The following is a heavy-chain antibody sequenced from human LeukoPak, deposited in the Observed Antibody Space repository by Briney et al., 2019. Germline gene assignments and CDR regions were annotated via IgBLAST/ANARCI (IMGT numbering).Heavy chain of an antibody. CDR2: IHTSGTT. V-gene: IGHV4-4*07. D-gene: IGHD1-1*01. J-gene: IGHJ4*02. CDR3: ASSSWKKTFDY. CDR1: GGSITFYY. Sequence: PSETLSLTCSVSGGSITFYYWNWIRQPAGKGLEWIGRIHTSGTTNYNPSLKSRVTMSIDTSQKKFSLNLTSVTAADTAVYYCASSSWKKTFDYWGQGALVTVSS.